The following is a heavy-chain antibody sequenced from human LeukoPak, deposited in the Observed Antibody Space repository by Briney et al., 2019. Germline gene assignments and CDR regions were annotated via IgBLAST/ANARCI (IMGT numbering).Heavy chain of an antibody. D-gene: IGHD2-2*01. CDR1: GFTFSSYG. CDR2: IRYDGSNK. Sequence: PGGSLRLSCAASGFTFSSYGVHWVRQAPGKGLEWVAFIRYDGSNKYYADSVRGRFTISRDNSKNTLYLQMNSLRAEDTAVYYCAKDHCSSTSCYAGGYFDYWGQGTLVTVSS. CDR3: AKDHCSSTSCYAGGYFDY. V-gene: IGHV3-30*02. J-gene: IGHJ4*02.